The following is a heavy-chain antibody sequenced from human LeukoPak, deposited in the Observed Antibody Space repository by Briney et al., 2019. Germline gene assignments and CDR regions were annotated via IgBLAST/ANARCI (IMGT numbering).Heavy chain of an antibody. CDR1: GGSFSGYC. J-gene: IGHJ5*02. D-gene: IGHD3-16*02. V-gene: IGHV4-34*01. Sequence: PSETLSLTCAVYGGSFSGYCWSWIRQPPGKGLEWIGEINHSGSTNYNPSLKSRVTISVDTSKNQFSLKLSSVTAADTAVYYCARRASSLDTYYDYAWGSYRYWFDPWGQGTLVAVSS. CDR2: INHSGST. CDR3: ARRASSLDTYYDYAWGSYRYWFDP.